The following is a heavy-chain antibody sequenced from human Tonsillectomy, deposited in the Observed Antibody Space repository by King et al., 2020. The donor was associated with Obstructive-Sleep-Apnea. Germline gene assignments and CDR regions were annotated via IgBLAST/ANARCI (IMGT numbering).Heavy chain of an antibody. CDR1: GGSISSSSYY. J-gene: IGHJ4*02. V-gene: IGHV4-39*07. Sequence: QLQESGPGLVKPSETLSLTCTVSGGSISSSSYYWGWIRQPPGKGLEGIGSIYYSGSTYYNPSLKSRVTISVDTSKNQFSLTLSSLTAADTAVYYCARRSGYYNDYWGQGTLVTVSS. CDR3: ARRSGYYNDY. D-gene: IGHD3-3*01. CDR2: IYYSGST.